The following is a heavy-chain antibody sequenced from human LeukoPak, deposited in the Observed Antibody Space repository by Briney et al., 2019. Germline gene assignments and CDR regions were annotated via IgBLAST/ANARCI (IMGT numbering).Heavy chain of an antibody. D-gene: IGHD4-17*01. CDR3: ARVFYGDYESLYYFDY. V-gene: IGHV4-4*07. CDR2: IYTSGST. Sequence: PSETLSLTCTVSGGSISSYYWSWIRQPAGKGLEWIGRIYTSGSTNYNPSLKSRVTMSVDTSKNQFSLKLSSVTAADTAVYYCARVFYGDYESLYYFDYWGQGTLVTVFS. CDR1: GGSISSYY. J-gene: IGHJ4*02.